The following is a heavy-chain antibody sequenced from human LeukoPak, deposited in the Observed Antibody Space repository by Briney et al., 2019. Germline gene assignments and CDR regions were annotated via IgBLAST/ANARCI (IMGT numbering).Heavy chain of an antibody. Sequence: GASVKVSCKASGYTFTSYDINWGRQATGQGLVWMGWINPNSGGTNYAQKFQGRVTMTRDTSISTAYMELSRLRSDDTAVYYCARELHSSSWYGNYWGQGTLVTVSS. J-gene: IGHJ4*02. CDR3: ARELHSSSWYGNY. D-gene: IGHD6-13*01. V-gene: IGHV1-2*02. CDR1: GYTFTSYD. CDR2: INPNSGGT.